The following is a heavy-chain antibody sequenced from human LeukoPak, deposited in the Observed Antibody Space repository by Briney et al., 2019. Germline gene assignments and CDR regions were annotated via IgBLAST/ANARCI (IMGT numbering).Heavy chain of an antibody. CDR2: ISSSSSYI. Sequence: GGSLRLSCAASGFTFSSYSMNWVRQAPGKGLEWVSSISSSSSYIYYADSVKGRFTISRDNAKNSLYLQMNSLRAEDTAVYYCARYYYDNSGSIYAFDIWGQGTMVTVSS. J-gene: IGHJ3*02. V-gene: IGHV3-21*04. CDR1: GFTFSSYS. D-gene: IGHD3-22*01. CDR3: ARYYYDNSGSIYAFDI.